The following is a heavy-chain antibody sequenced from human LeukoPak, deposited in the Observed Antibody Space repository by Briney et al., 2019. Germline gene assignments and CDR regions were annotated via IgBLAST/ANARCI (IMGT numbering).Heavy chain of an antibody. J-gene: IGHJ4*02. D-gene: IGHD2-2*01. CDR1: GYTFTSYG. CDR2: ISAYNGDT. Sequence: ASVKVSCKASGYTFTSYGIRWVRQAPGQGLEWMGWISAYNGDTNYAQKLQGRVTMTTDTSTSTAYMELRSLRSDDTAVYYCARAASYCSSTSCYAQPGLDNPNYFDYWGQGTLVTVSS. CDR3: ARAASYCSSTSCYAQPGLDNPNYFDY. V-gene: IGHV1-18*01.